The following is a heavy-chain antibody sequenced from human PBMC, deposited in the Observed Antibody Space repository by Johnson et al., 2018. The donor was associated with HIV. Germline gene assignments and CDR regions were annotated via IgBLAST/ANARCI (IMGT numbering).Heavy chain of an antibody. CDR2: IYSGGST. J-gene: IGHJ3*02. V-gene: IGHV3-66*01. CDR1: GFTVSSNY. D-gene: IGHD5-24*01. Sequence: VQLVESGGGLVQPGRSLKLSCAASGFTVSSNYMSWVRQAPGKGLEWVSVIYSGGSTYYADSVKGRFTISRDNSKNTLYLQMNSLRAEDTAVYYCARDHSRDEAFDIWGQGTMVTVSS. CDR3: ARDHSRDEAFDI.